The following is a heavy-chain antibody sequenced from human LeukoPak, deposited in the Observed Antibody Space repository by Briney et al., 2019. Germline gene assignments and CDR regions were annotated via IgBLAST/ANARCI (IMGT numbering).Heavy chain of an antibody. CDR1: GFTFSDYY. CDR3: ARDDWNIAVAGFDY. V-gene: IGHV3-11*01. D-gene: IGHD6-19*01. Sequence: GGSLRLSCAAPGFTFSDYYMSWIRQAPGKRLEWVSYISSSGSTIYYTDSVKGRFTISRDNAKNSLYLQMNRLRAEDTAVYYCARDDWNIAVAGFDYWGQGTLVTVSS. J-gene: IGHJ4*02. CDR2: ISSSGSTI.